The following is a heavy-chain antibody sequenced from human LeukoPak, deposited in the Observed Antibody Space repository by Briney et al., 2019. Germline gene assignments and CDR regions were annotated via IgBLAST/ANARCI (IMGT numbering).Heavy chain of an antibody. CDR1: GYTFTGYY. Sequence: ASVKVSCKASGYTFTGYYMHWVRQAPGQGLEWMGWINPNSGGTNYAQKFQGRVTMTRDTSISTAYMELSRLRSDDTAVYYCARDGKGYSGRHFVMDVWGKGTTVTVSS. V-gene: IGHV1-2*02. CDR2: INPNSGGT. CDR3: ARDGKGYSGRHFVMDV. J-gene: IGHJ6*03. D-gene: IGHD6-13*01.